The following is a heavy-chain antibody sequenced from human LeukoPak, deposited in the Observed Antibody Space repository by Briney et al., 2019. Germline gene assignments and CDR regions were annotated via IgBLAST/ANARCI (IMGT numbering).Heavy chain of an antibody. Sequence: GESLKIPCKGSGYRFTNYWIGWVRPMPGKGLEWMGIIYPGDSDTRYSPSFQGQVTIWADKSITTAYLQWSGLKASDTAMYYCARRVSTSPLFEYWGQGTLVTVSS. D-gene: IGHD5/OR15-5a*01. V-gene: IGHV5-51*01. CDR3: ARRVSTSPLFEY. CDR2: IYPGDSDT. CDR1: GYRFTNYW. J-gene: IGHJ4*02.